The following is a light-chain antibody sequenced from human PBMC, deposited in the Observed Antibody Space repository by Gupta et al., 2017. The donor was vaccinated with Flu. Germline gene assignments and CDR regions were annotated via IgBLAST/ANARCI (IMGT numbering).Light chain of an antibody. CDR3: KQHLQTLFT. J-gene: IGKJ4*01. V-gene: IGKV2-28*01. Sequence: QQRASAPQLLIYLDSNRASGVPDRFSGSGSGTDFTLKISKVEAEDVGIYYYKQHLQTLFTCGRGTKVEIK. CDR2: LDS.